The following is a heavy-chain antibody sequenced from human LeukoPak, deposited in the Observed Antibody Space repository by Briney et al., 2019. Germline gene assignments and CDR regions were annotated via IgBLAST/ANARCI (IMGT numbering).Heavy chain of an antibody. CDR2: IRSKAYGATK. J-gene: IGHJ6*02. D-gene: IGHD6-13*01. CDR1: GFTSGDYA. CDR3: TRHAYSSSWYGVGYYYYGMDV. V-gene: IGHV3-49*04. Sequence: PAGRSLTPSCTPSGFTSGDYATSCVRHAPREGREWVGLIRSKAYGATKEYAAYVKGRLTISRDDSKSLAYLQMNSLKTEDTAVYYCTRHAYSSSWYGVGYYYYGMDVWGQGTTVTVSS.